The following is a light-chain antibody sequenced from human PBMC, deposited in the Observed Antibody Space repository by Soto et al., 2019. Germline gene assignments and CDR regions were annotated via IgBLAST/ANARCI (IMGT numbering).Light chain of an antibody. CDR2: DVS. CDR3: CSYAGSYTEV. V-gene: IGLV2-11*01. J-gene: IGLJ1*01. CDR1: SSDVGGYNY. Sequence: QSVLTQPRSVSGSPGQSVTISCTRTSSDVGGYNYVSWYQQHPGKAPKLMIYDVSKRPSGVPDRFSGSKSGNTASLTISGLQAEDEADYYCCSYAGSYTEVFGTGTKVTVL.